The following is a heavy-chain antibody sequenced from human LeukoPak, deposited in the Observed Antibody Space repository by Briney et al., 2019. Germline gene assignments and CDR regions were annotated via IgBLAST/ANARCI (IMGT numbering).Heavy chain of an antibody. Sequence: PGGSLRPSCAASVLTVSSTYMSWVRQAPGKGLEWVSIIYSGGSTSYADSVKGRFSISRDHSKNTLYLQMNSLRPEDTAVYYCARDMITFGEVIAFDYWGQGTLVTVSS. J-gene: IGHJ4*02. V-gene: IGHV3-66*02. D-gene: IGHD3-16*02. CDR2: IYSGGST. CDR1: VLTVSSTY. CDR3: ARDMITFGEVIAFDY.